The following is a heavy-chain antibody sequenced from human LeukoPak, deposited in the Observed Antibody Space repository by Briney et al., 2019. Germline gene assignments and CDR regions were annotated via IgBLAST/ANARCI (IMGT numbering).Heavy chain of an antibody. J-gene: IGHJ3*02. CDR1: VGTFSSYA. V-gene: IGHV1-69*13. Sequence: SVKVSCQASVGTFSSYAIGWVRQAPGQGLEWMGGIIPIFGTANYAQKFQGRVTITADESTSTAYMELSSLRSEDTAVYYCARGGLYQLLHDAFDIWGQGTMVTVSP. CDR2: IIPIFGTA. D-gene: IGHD2-2*01. CDR3: ARGGLYQLLHDAFDI.